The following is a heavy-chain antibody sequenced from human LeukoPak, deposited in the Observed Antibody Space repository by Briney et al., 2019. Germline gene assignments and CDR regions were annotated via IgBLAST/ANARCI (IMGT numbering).Heavy chain of an antibody. Sequence: GASVKVSFKASGYTFTNYGISWVRQAPGQGLEWMGWISAYTGNTNYAQNFQGRVTMTTDTSTSTAFMELRSLRSDDTAVYYCARSGVGYFYDNTGYYPLDYGGQGTLVTVSS. D-gene: IGHD3-22*01. V-gene: IGHV1-18*01. CDR3: ARSGVGYFYDNTGYYPLDY. J-gene: IGHJ4*02. CDR2: ISAYTGNT. CDR1: GYTFTNYG.